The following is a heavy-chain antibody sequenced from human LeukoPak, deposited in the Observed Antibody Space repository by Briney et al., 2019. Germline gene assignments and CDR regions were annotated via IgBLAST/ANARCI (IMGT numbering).Heavy chain of an antibody. CDR1: GGSFSGYY. Sequence: PSETLSLTCAVYGGSFSGYYWSWIRQPPGKGLEWIGEINHSGSTNYNPSLKSRVTISVDTSKNQFSLKLGSVTAADTAVYYCARGYYYVSGSYSFFDYWGQGTLVTVSS. CDR3: ARGYYYVSGSYSFFDY. CDR2: INHSGST. J-gene: IGHJ4*02. D-gene: IGHD3-10*01. V-gene: IGHV4-34*01.